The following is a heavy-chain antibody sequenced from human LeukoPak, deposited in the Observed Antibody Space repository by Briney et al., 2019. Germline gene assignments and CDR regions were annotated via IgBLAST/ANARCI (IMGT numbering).Heavy chain of an antibody. V-gene: IGHV4-61*01. J-gene: IGHJ5*02. D-gene: IGHD3-3*01. CDR3: ARDAHYDFWSGYYGWFDP. CDR1: GGSVSSGSYY. CDR2: IYYSGST. Sequence: SGTLSLTCTVSGGSVSSGSYYWSWIRQPPGKGLEWIGYIYYSGSTNYNPSLKSRVTISVDTSENQFSLKLSSVTAADTAVYYCARDAHYDFWSGYYGWFDPWGQGTLVTVSS.